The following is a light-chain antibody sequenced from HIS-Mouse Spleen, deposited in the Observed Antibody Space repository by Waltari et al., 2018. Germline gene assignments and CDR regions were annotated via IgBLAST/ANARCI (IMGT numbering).Light chain of an antibody. CDR2: EDS. CDR1: ALPKHF. CDR3: YSTDSSGNHRV. V-gene: IGLV3-10*01. J-gene: IGLJ2*01. Sequence: SYELTQPPSVSVSPGQTARITCSGHALPKHFAYWYQQKSGQAPVLVIYEDSKRPSGIPERFSGSSSGTMATLTISGAQVEDEADYYCYSTDSSGNHRVFGGGTKLTVL.